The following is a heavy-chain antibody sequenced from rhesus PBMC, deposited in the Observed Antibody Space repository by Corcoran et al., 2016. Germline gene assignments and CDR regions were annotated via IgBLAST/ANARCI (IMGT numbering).Heavy chain of an antibody. CDR2: IYGSGSST. J-gene: IGHJ4*01. Sequence: QLQLQESGPGLVKPSETLSVTCAVSGGSISSSYWSWIRQAPGKGLEWIGYIYGSGSSTNYNPSLKSRVTLSVDTSKNQFSLKLSSVTAADTAVYYCARVGYSSSPFFDYWGQGVLVTVSS. V-gene: IGHV4-169*01. D-gene: IGHD6-43*01. CDR3: ARVGYSSSPFFDY. CDR1: GGSISSSY.